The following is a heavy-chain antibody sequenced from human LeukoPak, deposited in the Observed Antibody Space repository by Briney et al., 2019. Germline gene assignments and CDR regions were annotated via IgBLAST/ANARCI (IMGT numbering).Heavy chain of an antibody. CDR1: GGSFSGYY. CDR2: INHSGST. D-gene: IGHD6-6*01. CDR3: ARETAARGVDY. Sequence: SETLSLTCAVYGGSFSGYYWSWIRQPPGKGLEWIGEINHSGSTNYNPSLKSRVTISVDTSKNQFSLKLSSVTAADTAVYYCARETAARGVDYWGQGTQVTVSS. V-gene: IGHV4-34*01. J-gene: IGHJ4*02.